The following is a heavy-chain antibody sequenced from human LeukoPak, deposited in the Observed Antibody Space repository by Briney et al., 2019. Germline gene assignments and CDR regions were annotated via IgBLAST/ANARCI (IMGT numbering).Heavy chain of an antibody. CDR2: INPNSRGT. CDR1: GYTFTGYY. J-gene: IGHJ4*02. V-gene: IGHV1-2*06. D-gene: IGHD5-18*01. CDR3: ARVPPYRYSYGPFDY. Sequence: ASVKVSCKASGYTFTGYYMHWVRQAPGQGLEWMGRINPNSRGTNYAQKFQGRFTMTRGQAISTAYMERSRLRSHDTAVYYCARVPPYRYSYGPFDYWGQGTLVTVSS.